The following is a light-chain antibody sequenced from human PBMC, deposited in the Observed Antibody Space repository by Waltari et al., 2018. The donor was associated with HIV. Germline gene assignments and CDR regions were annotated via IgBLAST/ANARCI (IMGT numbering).Light chain of an antibody. CDR1: SSGVGGYTH. J-gene: IGLJ3*02. V-gene: IGLV2-14*01. CDR3: SSYTSSSTWV. CDR2: EVS. Sequence: QSALTQPASASGSPGQSITIPCSGPSSGVGGYTHVSWYQQHPGKAPKLMIYEVSNRPSGVSNRFSGSKSGNTASLTISGLQAEDEADYYCSSYTSSSTWVFGGGTKLTVL.